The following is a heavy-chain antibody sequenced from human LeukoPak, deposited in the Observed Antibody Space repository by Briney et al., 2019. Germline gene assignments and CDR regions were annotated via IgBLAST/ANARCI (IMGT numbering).Heavy chain of an antibody. J-gene: IGHJ5*02. CDR3: ARAAYCSSTSCYGWFDP. Sequence: PSQTLSLTCTVSGGSISSGGYYCSWIRQHPGKGLEWIGYIYYSGSTYYNPSLKSRVTISVDTSKNQFSLKLSSVTAADTAVYYCARAAYCSSTSCYGWFDPWGQGTLVTVSS. CDR2: IYYSGST. CDR1: GGSISSGGYY. V-gene: IGHV4-31*03. D-gene: IGHD2-2*01.